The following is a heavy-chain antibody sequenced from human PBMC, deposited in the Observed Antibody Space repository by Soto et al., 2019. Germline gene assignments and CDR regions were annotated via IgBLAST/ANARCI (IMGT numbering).Heavy chain of an antibody. CDR3: AREAV. Sequence: EVQLVESGGGLVQPGGSLRLSCAASGFTFSGYWLSWVRQAPGKGLEWVANIKQDGSEQFYVDSVKGRFTISRDNAKNSLYPQMTSLRAEDTAVYYCAREAVWGQGTTVTVSS. CDR1: GFTFSGYW. CDR2: IKQDGSEQ. J-gene: IGHJ6*02. V-gene: IGHV3-7*05.